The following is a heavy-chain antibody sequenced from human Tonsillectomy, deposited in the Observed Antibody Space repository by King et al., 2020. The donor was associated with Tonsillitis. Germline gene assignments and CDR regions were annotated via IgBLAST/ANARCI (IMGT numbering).Heavy chain of an antibody. CDR3: TTTIVVVPYMDV. D-gene: IGHD2-2*01. CDR1: GFTFNDYA. Sequence: VQLVESGGGVVQPGGSLRLSCVASGFTFNDYAMHWVRQVPGKGLEWVSLISGDGSTTYFADSVKGRFTISRDDSKNTLYLQMNSLKTEDTAVYYCTTTIVVVPYMDVWGKGTTVTVSS. J-gene: IGHJ6*03. V-gene: IGHV3-43*02. CDR2: ISGDGSTT.